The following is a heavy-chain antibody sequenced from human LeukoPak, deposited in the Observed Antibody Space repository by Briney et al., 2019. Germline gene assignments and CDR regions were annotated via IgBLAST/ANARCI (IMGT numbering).Heavy chain of an antibody. J-gene: IGHJ3*02. CDR2: FDLEDGET. CDR1: GYTLTELS. D-gene: IGHD3-9*01. CDR3: ATGGYDILTGYYRGAFDI. V-gene: IGHV1-24*01. Sequence: EASVKVSRKVSGYTLTELSMHWVRQAPGKGREWMGGFDLEDGETIYAQKFQGRVTMTEDTSTDTAYMELSSLRSEDTAVYYCATGGYDILTGYYRGAFDIWGQGTMVTVSS.